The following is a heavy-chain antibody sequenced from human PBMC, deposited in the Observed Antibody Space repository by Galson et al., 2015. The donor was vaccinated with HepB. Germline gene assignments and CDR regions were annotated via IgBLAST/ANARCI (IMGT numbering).Heavy chain of an antibody. CDR1: GLTFSSYA. CDR2: ISYDGSNK. CDR3: ASGTIDY. V-gene: IGHV3-30-3*01. J-gene: IGHJ4*02. Sequence: SLRLSCAASGLTFSSYAMHWVRQAPGKGLEWVAVISYDGSNKYYADSVKGRFTISRDNSKNTLYLQMNSLRAEDTAVYYCASGTIDYWGQGTLVTVSS.